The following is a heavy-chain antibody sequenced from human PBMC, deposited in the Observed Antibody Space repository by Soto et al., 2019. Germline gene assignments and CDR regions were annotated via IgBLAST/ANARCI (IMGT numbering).Heavy chain of an antibody. CDR2: ISSDSSST. J-gene: IGHJ4*02. V-gene: IGHV3-48*01. Sequence: GGSLRLSCAASGFTFSSYDMNWVRQAPGKGLEWLSYISSDSSSTYYADSVKGRFTISRDDARNSLYLQMNSLRAEDTAVYFCAGNYGGAALDYWGLGTLVTVSS. D-gene: IGHD4-17*01. CDR3: AGNYGGAALDY. CDR1: GFTFSSYD.